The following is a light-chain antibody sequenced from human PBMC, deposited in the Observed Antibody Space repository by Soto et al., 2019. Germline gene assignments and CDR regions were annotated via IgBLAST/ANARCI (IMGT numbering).Light chain of an antibody. CDR2: HAA. V-gene: IGKV1-5*01. CDR3: QQYTCYPP. Sequence: PAKLIASLGDTVTVACRASQGISNWLAWYQQKPGKAPQLLICHAASLESGGPSRFSGSGSGTEFTLTNSSLQSAYGATNYSQQYTCYPPFGQG. J-gene: IGKJ1*01. CDR1: QGISNW.